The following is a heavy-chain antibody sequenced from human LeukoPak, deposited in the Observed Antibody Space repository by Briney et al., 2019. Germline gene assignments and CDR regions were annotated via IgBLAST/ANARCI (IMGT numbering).Heavy chain of an antibody. J-gene: IGHJ5*02. Sequence: GGSLRLSCAASGFTFSSYAMSWVRQAPGKGLEWVSAISGSGGSTYYADSVKGRFTISRDNSKNTLYLQMNSLRAEDTAVYYCAREGITMVRGVMLRGWFDPWGQGTLVTVSS. CDR3: AREGITMVRGVMLRGWFDP. D-gene: IGHD3-10*01. CDR2: ISGSGGST. CDR1: GFTFSSYA. V-gene: IGHV3-23*01.